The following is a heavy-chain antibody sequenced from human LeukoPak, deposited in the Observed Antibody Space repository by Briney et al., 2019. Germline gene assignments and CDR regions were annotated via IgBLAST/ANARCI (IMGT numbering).Heavy chain of an antibody. CDR1: GFTFNTHA. Sequence: GGSLRLSCEASGFTFNTHAMSWVRQAPGKGLEWVASITRSGRTPYYTDSVKGRFTRSRDNYKNTLYLQMNSLRGEDTAVYYCAKDRPNFYETSGSYYKIKGDFWGQGSLVTVSS. V-gene: IGHV3-23*01. CDR2: ITRSGRTP. D-gene: IGHD3-10*01. CDR3: AKDRPNFYETSGSYYKIKGDF. J-gene: IGHJ4*02.